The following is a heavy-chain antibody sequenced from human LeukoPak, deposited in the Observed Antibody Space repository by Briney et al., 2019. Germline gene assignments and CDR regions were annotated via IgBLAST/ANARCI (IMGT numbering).Heavy chain of an antibody. CDR3: AKDLDYQLLGGFDS. J-gene: IGHJ5*01. D-gene: IGHD2-2*01. CDR1: GFIFNNYA. V-gene: IGHV3-23*01. CDR2: ISGSGDRT. Sequence: GGSLRLSCAASGFIFNNYAMSWVRQALGKGLEWVSAISGSGDRTFYVDSVRGRFTIYRDNSKNTLYLQMNSLRVEDTAVYYCAKDLDYQLLGGFDSWGQGTLVTVSS.